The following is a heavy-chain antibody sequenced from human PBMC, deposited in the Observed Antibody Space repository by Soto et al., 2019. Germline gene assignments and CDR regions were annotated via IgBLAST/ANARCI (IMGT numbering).Heavy chain of an antibody. CDR3: ARVIGGGTWFDP. V-gene: IGHV1-2*04. CDR2: INPNSGGT. D-gene: IGHD3-16*01. J-gene: IGHJ5*02. Sequence: QVQLVQSGAAVKKPGASVKVSCKASGYTFTGYYMHWVRQAPGQGLEWMGWINPNSGGTNYAQKFQDWVTMTRDTSISTAYMELSRLRSDDTAVYYCARVIGGGTWFDPWGQGTLVTVSS. CDR1: GYTFTGYY.